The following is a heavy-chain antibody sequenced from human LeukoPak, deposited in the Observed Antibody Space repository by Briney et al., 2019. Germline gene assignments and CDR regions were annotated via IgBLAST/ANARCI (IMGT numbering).Heavy chain of an antibody. Sequence: ASVKVSFKSSGYTFTGYYMHWVRQTPGQGLAWMGWINPNSGGTNYAQKFQGRVTMTRDTSISTAYMELSRLRSDDTAVYYCARQGVRGVIITLYYWGQGTLVTVSS. V-gene: IGHV1-2*02. D-gene: IGHD3-10*02. J-gene: IGHJ4*02. CDR3: ARQGVRGVIITLYY. CDR2: INPNSGGT. CDR1: GYTFTGYY.